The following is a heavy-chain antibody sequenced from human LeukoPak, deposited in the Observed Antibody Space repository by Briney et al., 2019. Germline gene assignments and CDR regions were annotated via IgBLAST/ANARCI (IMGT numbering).Heavy chain of an antibody. V-gene: IGHV3-11*01. CDR2: ISSSGSTI. CDR3: AMGSAAAGTRQFDY. J-gene: IGHJ4*02. D-gene: IGHD6-13*01. CDR1: GFTFSDYY. Sequence: GGSLRLSCAASGFTFSDYYMSWIRQAPGKGLEWVSYISSSGSTIYYADSAKGRFTISRDNAKNSLYLQMNSLRAEDTAVYYCAMGSAAAGTRQFDYWGQGTLVTVSS.